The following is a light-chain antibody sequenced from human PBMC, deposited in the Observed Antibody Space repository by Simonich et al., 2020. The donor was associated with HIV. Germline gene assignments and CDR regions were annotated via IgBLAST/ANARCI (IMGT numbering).Light chain of an antibody. CDR1: SGSIASNY. CDR3: QSYDSSSWV. CDR2: EDN. V-gene: IGLV6-57*03. Sequence: FMLTQPHSVSESPGKTVTISCSRSSGSIASNYVTWYQQRPGSAPTTVIYEDNQRPSGVPDRFSGSIDSSSNSAPLTISGLKTEDEADYYCQSYDSSSWVFGGGTKLTVL. J-gene: IGLJ3*02.